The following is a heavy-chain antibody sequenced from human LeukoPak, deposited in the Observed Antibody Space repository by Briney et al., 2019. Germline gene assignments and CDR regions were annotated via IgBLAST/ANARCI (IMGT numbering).Heavy chain of an antibody. Sequence: ASVKVSCKASGYKFTGYYMHWVRQAPGQGLEWMGWINPNCGGTNYAQKFQGRVTMTRDTSISTAYMEVSRLRSDDTAVYYCARDEAVAGMGYWGQGTLVTVSS. CDR1: GYKFTGYY. D-gene: IGHD6-19*01. V-gene: IGHV1-2*02. J-gene: IGHJ4*02. CDR2: INPNCGGT. CDR3: ARDEAVAGMGY.